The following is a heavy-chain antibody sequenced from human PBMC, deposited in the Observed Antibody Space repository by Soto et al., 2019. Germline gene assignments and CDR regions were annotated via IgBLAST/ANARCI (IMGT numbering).Heavy chain of an antibody. CDR3: ARRYGPSFDY. V-gene: IGHV4-59*01. CDR1: GGSISSYY. J-gene: IGHJ4*02. Sequence: QVQLQESGPGLVKPSETLSLTCTVSGGSISSYYWSWIRQPPGKGLEWIGYIYYSGSTNYNPSLKSRGTISVATSKNRFALKLSSVTAADTAVYYCARRYGPSFDYWGQGTLVTVSS. CDR2: IYYSGST. D-gene: IGHD4-17*01.